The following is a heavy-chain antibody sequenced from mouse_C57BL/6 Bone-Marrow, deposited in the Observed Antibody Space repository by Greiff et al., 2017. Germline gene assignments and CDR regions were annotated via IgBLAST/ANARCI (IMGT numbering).Heavy chain of an antibody. CDR2: IYPGNSDT. J-gene: IGHJ2*01. CDR3: TRRGDFITTVVAPFAY. V-gene: IGHV1-5*01. D-gene: IGHD1-1*01. Sequence: EVQVVESGTVLARPGASVKMSCKTSGYTFTSYWMHWVKQRPGQGLEWIGAIYPGNSDTSYNQKFKGKAKLTAVTSASTAYMELSSLTNEDSAVYYCTRRGDFITTVVAPFAYWGQGTTLTVSS. CDR1: GYTFTSYW.